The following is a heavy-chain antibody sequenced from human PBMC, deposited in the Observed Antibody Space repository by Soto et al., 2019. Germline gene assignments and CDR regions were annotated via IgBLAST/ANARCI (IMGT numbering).Heavy chain of an antibody. J-gene: IGHJ4*02. CDR2: IDHDGPT. Sequence: EVQLVDSGGGLVQPGGSLRLSCAGSGFTFSNYWMHWVRQAPGKGLEWVSRIDHDGPTDYADSVRGRFTISRDNAENTLYLQMNSLRPDDTAVYYCVRDSHGDYWGQGTLVTVSS. CDR1: GFTFSNYW. CDR3: VRDSHGDY. V-gene: IGHV3-74*01.